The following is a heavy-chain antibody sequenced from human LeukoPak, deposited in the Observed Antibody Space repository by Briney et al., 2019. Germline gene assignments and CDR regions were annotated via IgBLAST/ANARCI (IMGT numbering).Heavy chain of an antibody. CDR3: ARDRHYYDSSGYYPRMDV. Sequence: SETLSLTCTVSGGSVSNGSYYWSWIRQPPGEGLEWIGYIYYSGSTNYNPSLKSRVTISVDTSKNQFSLKLSSVTAADTAVYYCARDRHYYDSSGYYPRMDVWGQGTTVTVSS. D-gene: IGHD3-22*01. J-gene: IGHJ6*02. CDR1: GGSVSNGSYY. V-gene: IGHV4-61*01. CDR2: IYYSGST.